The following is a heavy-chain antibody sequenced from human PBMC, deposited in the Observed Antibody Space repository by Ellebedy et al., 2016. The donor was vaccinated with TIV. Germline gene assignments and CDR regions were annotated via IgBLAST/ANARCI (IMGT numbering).Heavy chain of an antibody. CDR3: ARGACSSTTCYPPSDYYYGMDV. Sequence: ASVKVSXKASGYTFTSYGISRVRQAPGQGLEWMGWISAYNGNTNYAQNLQGRVTMTTDTSTSTAYMELRSLRSDDTAVYYCARGACSSTTCYPPSDYYYGMDVWGQGTTVTVSS. D-gene: IGHD2-2*01. CDR2: ISAYNGNT. CDR1: GYTFTSYG. J-gene: IGHJ6*02. V-gene: IGHV1-18*01.